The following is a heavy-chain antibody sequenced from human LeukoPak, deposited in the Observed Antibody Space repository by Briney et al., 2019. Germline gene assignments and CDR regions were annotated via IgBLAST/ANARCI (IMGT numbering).Heavy chain of an antibody. CDR2: IYYSGST. CDR3: ARSPYDGGFGEFNGDY. D-gene: IGHD3-10*01. J-gene: IGHJ4*02. V-gene: IGHV4-31*03. Sequence: NASQTLSLTCTVSGGSFRSGGYYWSWIRPHPGKGLEWIGHIYYSGSTSYNPSIKSRAAISVDMSENHFSLKLTSVTAADTAIYYCARSPYDGGFGEFNGDYWGQGTLVTVSS. CDR1: GGSFRSGGYY.